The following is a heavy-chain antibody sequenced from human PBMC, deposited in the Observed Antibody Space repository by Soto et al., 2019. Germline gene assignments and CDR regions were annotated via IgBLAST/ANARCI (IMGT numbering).Heavy chain of an antibody. CDR2: IIPILGIA. J-gene: IGHJ2*01. CDR3: ARAIIEDWYFDL. Sequence: QVQLVQSGAEVKKPGSSVKVSSKASGGTFSSYTISWVRQAPGQGLEWMGRIIPILGIANYAQKFQGRVTITADKSTSTAYMELSSLRSEDTAVYYCARAIIEDWYFDLWGRGTLVTVSS. V-gene: IGHV1-69*02. CDR1: GGTFSSYT.